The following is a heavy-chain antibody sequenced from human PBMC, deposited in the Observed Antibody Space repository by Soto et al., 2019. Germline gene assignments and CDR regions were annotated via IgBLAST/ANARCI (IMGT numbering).Heavy chain of an antibody. CDR1: GFTFDDYA. Sequence: EVQLVESGGGLVQPGRSLRLSCAASGFTFDDYARHWVRQAPGKGLEWVSGISWNSGSIGYADSVKGRFTISRYNAKNSLYLQINSLTAEVTALYYCAKDPNYGGNSFAFDIWGQGTMVTVSS. D-gene: IGHD4-17*01. V-gene: IGHV3-9*01. J-gene: IGHJ3*02. CDR3: AKDPNYGGNSFAFDI. CDR2: ISWNSGSI.